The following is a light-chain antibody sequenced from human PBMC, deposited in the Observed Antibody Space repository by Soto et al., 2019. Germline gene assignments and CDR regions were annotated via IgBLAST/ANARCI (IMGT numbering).Light chain of an antibody. Sequence: EIVLPQSPGTLSLSPGERATLSCRASQSVSRSYLAWYQQKPGQAPRFLIYGASSRATGIPDRFSGSGSGTDFTLTISRLEPEDFAVYYCLQYRSSPGTFGQGTKMEIK. V-gene: IGKV3-20*01. CDR3: LQYRSSPGT. J-gene: IGKJ1*01. CDR2: GAS. CDR1: QSVSRSY.